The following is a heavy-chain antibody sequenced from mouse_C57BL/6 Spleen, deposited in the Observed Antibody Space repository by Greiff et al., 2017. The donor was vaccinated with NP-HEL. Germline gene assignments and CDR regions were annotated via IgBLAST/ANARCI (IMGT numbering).Heavy chain of an antibody. D-gene: IGHD1-1*01. CDR2: IYPGDGDT. CDR1: GYAFSSSW. CDR3: ARGTEGVATDGMDY. Sequence: LVESGPELVKPGASVKISCKASGYAFSSSWMNWVKQRPGQGLEWIGRIYPGDGDTNYNGKFKGKATLTADKSSSTAYMQLSSLTSEDSAVYFCARGTEGVATDGMDYWGQGTLVTVSS. J-gene: IGHJ4*01. V-gene: IGHV1-82*01.